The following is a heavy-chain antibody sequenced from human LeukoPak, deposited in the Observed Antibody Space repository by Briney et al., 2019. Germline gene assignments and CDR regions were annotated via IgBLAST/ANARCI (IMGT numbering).Heavy chain of an antibody. CDR1: GFTFNTYA. D-gene: IGHD6-19*01. V-gene: IGHV3-23*01. CDR3: AKDSLRTVAGMMYYYYYYMDV. Sequence: GRSLRLSCAASGFTFNTYAMSWVRQAPGKGLEWVSAISDSGGSAYYADSVKGRFTISRDNSKNTLYLQMNSLRAEDTAVYYCAKDSLRTVAGMMYYYYYYMDVWGKGTTVTVSS. J-gene: IGHJ6*03. CDR2: ISDSGGSA.